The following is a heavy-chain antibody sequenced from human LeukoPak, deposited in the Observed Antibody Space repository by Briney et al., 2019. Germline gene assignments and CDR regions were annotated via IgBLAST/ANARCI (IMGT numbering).Heavy chain of an antibody. CDR2: ISGNGGST. V-gene: IGHV3-23*01. Sequence: PGGSLRLSCAASGFTVSSYAMSWVRQPPGKGLEWVSLISGNGGSTYYADSVKGRFTISRDSAKNSLYLQMNSLRAEDTALYYCARALWSGHIYYGMDVWGQGTTVTVSS. CDR1: GFTVSSYA. CDR3: ARALWSGHIYYGMDV. D-gene: IGHD3-10*01. J-gene: IGHJ6*02.